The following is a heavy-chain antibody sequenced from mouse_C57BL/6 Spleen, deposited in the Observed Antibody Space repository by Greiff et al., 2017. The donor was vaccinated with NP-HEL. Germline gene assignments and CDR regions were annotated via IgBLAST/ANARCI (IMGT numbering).Heavy chain of an antibody. J-gene: IGHJ3*01. Sequence: VQLKESGPVLVKPGASVKMSCKASGYTFTDYYMNWVKQSHGKSLEWIGVINPYNGGTSYNQKFKGKATLTVDKSSSTAYMELNSLTSEDSAVYYCAREDSSGYVWFAYWGQGTLVTVSA. CDR3: AREDSSGYVWFAY. CDR2: INPYNGGT. V-gene: IGHV1-19*01. D-gene: IGHD3-2*02. CDR1: GYTFTDYY.